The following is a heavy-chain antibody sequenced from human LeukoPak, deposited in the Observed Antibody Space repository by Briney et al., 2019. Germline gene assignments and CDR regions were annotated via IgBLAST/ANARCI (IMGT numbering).Heavy chain of an antibody. CDR1: AFTVSSNH. J-gene: IGHJ6*02. CDR2: IYSGGGT. Sequence: GGSLRLSCAASAFTVSSNHMSWVRQAPGKGLEWVSLIYSGGGTYYADSVKGRFTISRDDSKNTAYLQMSSLKSEDTAVYYCFSPLRQQLGYYGVDVWGRGTTVTVSS. D-gene: IGHD6-13*01. V-gene: IGHV3-66*01. CDR3: FSPLRQQLGYYGVDV.